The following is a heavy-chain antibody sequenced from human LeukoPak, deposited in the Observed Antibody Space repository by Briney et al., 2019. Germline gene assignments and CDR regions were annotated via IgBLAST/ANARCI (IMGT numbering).Heavy chain of an antibody. CDR2: ISGSGGST. V-gene: IGHV3-23*01. J-gene: IGHJ4*02. Sequence: PGGSLRLSCAASGFTFSSYTMSWVRQAPGKGLEWVSAISGSGGSTYYADSVKGRFTISRDNSKNTPYLQMNSLRAEDTAVYYCAKRGYYYDSSDFHGFDYWGQGTLVTVSS. CDR3: AKRGYYYDSSDFHGFDY. CDR1: GFTFSSYT. D-gene: IGHD3-22*01.